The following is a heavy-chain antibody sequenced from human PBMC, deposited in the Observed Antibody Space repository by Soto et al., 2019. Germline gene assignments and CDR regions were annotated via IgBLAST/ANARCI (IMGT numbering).Heavy chain of an antibody. CDR3: ARGPLSTMVRGVIMRDYYYGMDV. V-gene: IGHV1-8*01. D-gene: IGHD3-10*01. CDR2: MNPNSGNT. Sequence: ASVKVSCKASGYTFTSYDINWVRQATGQGLEWMGWMNPNSGNTGYAQKFQGRVTMTRNTSISTAYMELSSPRSEDTAVYYCARGPLSTMVRGVIMRDYYYGMDVWGQGTTVTVSS. CDR1: GYTFTSYD. J-gene: IGHJ6*02.